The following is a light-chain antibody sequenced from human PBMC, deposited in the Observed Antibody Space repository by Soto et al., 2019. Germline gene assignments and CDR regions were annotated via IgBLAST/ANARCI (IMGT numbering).Light chain of an antibody. CDR1: QSVTSSC. J-gene: IGKJ3*01. CDR3: KQCCGSPLFS. Sequence: EIVLTQAPATLSLSPGERATLSCTASQSVTSSCLAWYQRKPGQTPRLLIHTTSTRATDIPDRFSGSGSGTAFTLTNSRLQPEDFAVYSCKQCCGSPLFSFGPGTKVDI. CDR2: TTS. V-gene: IGKV3-20*01.